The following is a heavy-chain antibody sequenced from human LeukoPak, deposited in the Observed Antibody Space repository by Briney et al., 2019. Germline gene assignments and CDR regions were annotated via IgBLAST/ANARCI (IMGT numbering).Heavy chain of an antibody. Sequence: SETLSLTCAVYGGSFSGYYWSWTRQPPGKGLEWIGEINHSGSTNYNPSLKSRVTISVDTSKNQFSLKLSSVTAADTAVYYCARGSDGDPSPFDYWGQGTLVTVSS. CDR1: GGSFSGYY. J-gene: IGHJ4*02. V-gene: IGHV4-34*01. D-gene: IGHD4-17*01. CDR3: ARGSDGDPSPFDY. CDR2: INHSGST.